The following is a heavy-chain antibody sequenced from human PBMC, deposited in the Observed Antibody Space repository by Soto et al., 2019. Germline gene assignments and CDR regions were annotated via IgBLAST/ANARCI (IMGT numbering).Heavy chain of an antibody. CDR1: GGTFSSYA. V-gene: IGHV1-69*13. J-gene: IGHJ4*02. CDR2: IIPIFGTA. Sequence: SVKVSCKASGGTFSSYAISWVRQAPGQGLEWMGGIIPIFGTANYAQKFQGRVTITADESTSTAYMELSSLRSEDTAVYYCARDRDPGDLFDYWGQGTLVTVSS. D-gene: IGHD4-17*01. CDR3: ARDRDPGDLFDY.